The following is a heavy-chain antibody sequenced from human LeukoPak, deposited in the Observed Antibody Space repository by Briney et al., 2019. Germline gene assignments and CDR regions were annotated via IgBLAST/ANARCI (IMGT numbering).Heavy chain of an antibody. CDR1: GFTFSSYG. J-gene: IGHJ4*02. CDR3: AKDIAPMVRGVMLISTNFDY. D-gene: IGHD3-10*01. V-gene: IGHV3-23*01. CDR2: ISGSGGST. Sequence: PGGTLRLSCAASGFTFSSYGMSWVRQAPGKGLEWVSAISGSGGSTYYADSVKGRFTISRDNSKNTLYLQMNSLRAEDTAVYYCAKDIAPMVRGVMLISTNFDYWGQGTLVTVSS.